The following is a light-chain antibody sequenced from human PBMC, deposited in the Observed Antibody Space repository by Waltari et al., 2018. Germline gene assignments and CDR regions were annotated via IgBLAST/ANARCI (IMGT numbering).Light chain of an antibody. CDR2: EGS. J-gene: IGLJ2*01. Sequence: QSALTQPASVSGSPGQSITVSSTVTSSAVGSYNLVPWYQRHPGKAPKLMIYEGSKRPSGVSNRFSGSKSGNTASLTISGLQAEDEADYYCCSYAGSSTLLFGGGTKVTVL. CDR1: SSAVGSYNL. CDR3: CSYAGSSTLL. V-gene: IGLV2-23*01.